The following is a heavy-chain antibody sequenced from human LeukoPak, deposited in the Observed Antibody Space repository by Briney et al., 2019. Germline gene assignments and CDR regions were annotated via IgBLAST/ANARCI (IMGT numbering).Heavy chain of an antibody. J-gene: IGHJ3*02. V-gene: IGHV3-11*01. D-gene: IGHD3-22*01. CDR1: GFTFSDYY. Sequence: PGGSLRLSCAAPGFTFSDYYMSWIRQAPGKGLEWVSYISSSGSTIYYADSVKGRFTISRDNAKNSLYLQMNSLRAEDTAVYYCARDVKPYYYDSSGSFDAFDIWGQGTMVTVSS. CDR2: ISSSGSTI. CDR3: ARDVKPYYYDSSGSFDAFDI.